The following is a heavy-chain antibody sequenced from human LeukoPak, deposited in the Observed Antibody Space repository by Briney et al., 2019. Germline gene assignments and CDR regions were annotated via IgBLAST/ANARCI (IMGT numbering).Heavy chain of an antibody. V-gene: IGHV1-69*04. CDR2: IIPILGIA. CDR3: ARAGRGGSYYGGSYYYMDI. J-gene: IGHJ6*03. D-gene: IGHD1-26*01. Sequence: ASVKVSCKASGGTFSSYAISWVRQAPGQGLEWMGRIIPILGIANYAQKFQGRVTITADESTSTAYMELSSLRSEDTAVYYCARAGRGGSYYGGSYYYMDIWGKGTTVTVSS. CDR1: GGTFSSYA.